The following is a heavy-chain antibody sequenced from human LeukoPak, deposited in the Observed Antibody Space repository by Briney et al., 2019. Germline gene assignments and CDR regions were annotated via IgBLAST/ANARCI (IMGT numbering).Heavy chain of an antibody. Sequence: GGSLRLSCAASGFTCSIFWMHWVRQAPGKGLEWVSYISSSSSTIYYADSVKGRFTISRDNAKNSLYLQMNSLRAEDTAVYYCARVMVVGGFDYWGQGTLVTVSS. J-gene: IGHJ4*02. CDR3: ARVMVVGGFDY. CDR1: GFTCSIFW. D-gene: IGHD2-15*01. CDR2: ISSSSSTI. V-gene: IGHV3-48*04.